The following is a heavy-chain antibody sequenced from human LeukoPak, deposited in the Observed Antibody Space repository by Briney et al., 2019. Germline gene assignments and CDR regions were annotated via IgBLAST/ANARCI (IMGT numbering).Heavy chain of an antibody. V-gene: IGHV3-43*01. CDR2: ISWYGDSR. D-gene: IGHD3-10*01. J-gene: IGHJ4*02. CDR3: AKDDAWLRFGE. Sequence: GGSLRLSCAASGFTFDDYTMHWVRQAPGKGLEWVSLISWYGDSRYYADSVKGRFTISRDNSKNTLYLEVISLTAEDTAVYYCAKDDAWLRFGEWSQGTLVTVSS. CDR1: GFTFDDYT.